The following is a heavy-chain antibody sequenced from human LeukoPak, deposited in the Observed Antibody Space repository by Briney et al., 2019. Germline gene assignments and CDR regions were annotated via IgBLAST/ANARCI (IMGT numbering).Heavy chain of an antibody. CDR3: AKGGSVGAFDY. V-gene: IGHV3-30*18. CDR2: ISYDGSNK. J-gene: IGHJ4*02. Sequence: GGSLRLSCAASGFTFSSYGMHWVRQAPGKGLEWVAVISYDGSNKYYADSVKGRFTISRDSSKNTLYLQMNSLRAEDTVVYYCAKGGSVGAFDYWGQGTLVTVSS. CDR1: GFTFSSYG. D-gene: IGHD1-26*01.